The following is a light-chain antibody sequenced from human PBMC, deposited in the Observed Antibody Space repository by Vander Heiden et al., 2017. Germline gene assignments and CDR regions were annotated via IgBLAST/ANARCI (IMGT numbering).Light chain of an antibody. Sequence: QSVLTQPPPVSGAPGQRVTISCTGSRSNIGAGYSVHWYQQLPGTAPKLLIYANDIRPSGVPDRFSGSRSGTSASLAITGLQADDEADYYCQSYDSSLSGAVFGGGTKLTVL. CDR1: RSNIGAGYS. J-gene: IGLJ2*01. CDR3: QSYDSSLSGAV. V-gene: IGLV1-40*01. CDR2: AND.